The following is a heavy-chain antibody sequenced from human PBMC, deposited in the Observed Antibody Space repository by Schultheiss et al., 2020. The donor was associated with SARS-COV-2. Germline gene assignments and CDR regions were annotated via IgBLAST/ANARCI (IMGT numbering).Heavy chain of an antibody. Sequence: GESLKISCAASGFTFSSYWMHWVRQAPGKGLVWVSRINSDGSSTSYADSVKGRFTISRDNAKNTLYLQMNSLRAEDTAVYYCARPESSSWYGPGAFDIWGQGTMVTVSS. CDR2: INSDGSST. CDR1: GFTFSSYW. CDR3: ARPESSSWYGPGAFDI. D-gene: IGHD6-13*01. J-gene: IGHJ3*02. V-gene: IGHV3-74*01.